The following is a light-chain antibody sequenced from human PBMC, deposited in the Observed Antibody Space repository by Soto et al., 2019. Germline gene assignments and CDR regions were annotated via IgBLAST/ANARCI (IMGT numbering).Light chain of an antibody. Sequence: EIVLTQSPGTLSLSPGERATLSCRASQSVSYYLAWYQQKPGQAPRLVIYGAFNRATGIPARFSGSGSGTDFTLTINSLEPEDFAVYYCQQRNIWPPVTFGQGTRLEIK. CDR2: GAF. J-gene: IGKJ5*01. CDR3: QQRNIWPPVT. CDR1: QSVSYY. V-gene: IGKV3-11*01.